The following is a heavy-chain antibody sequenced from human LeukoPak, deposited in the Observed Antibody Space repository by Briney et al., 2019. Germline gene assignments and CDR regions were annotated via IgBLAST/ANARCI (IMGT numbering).Heavy chain of an antibody. CDR1: GFTFSGFA. CDR2: IGAGGVTT. J-gene: IGHJ4*02. D-gene: IGHD6-6*01. Sequence: GGSLRLSCAASGFTFSGFAMSWVRQAPGKGLEWVSGIGAGGVTTYSSDSVKGRFTISRDNSKNTLYLQMSSLRAEDTALYYCAKSLGPISNIAARPLDYWGLGTLVTVSS. V-gene: IGHV3-23*01. CDR3: AKSLGPISNIAARPLDY.